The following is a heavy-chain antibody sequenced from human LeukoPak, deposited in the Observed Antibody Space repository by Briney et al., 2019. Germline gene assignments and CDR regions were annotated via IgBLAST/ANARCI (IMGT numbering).Heavy chain of an antibody. V-gene: IGHV3-21*01. CDR3: ARAYSERYGLGYYYMDV. D-gene: IGHD1-26*01. J-gene: IGHJ6*03. CDR1: GFTFSNYS. Sequence: GGSLRLSCAASGFTFSNYSMNWVRQAPGKGLEWVSSISSSSYIYYADSVKGRFTISRDNAKKSVYLQMNSLRAEDTAVYYCARAYSERYGLGYYYMDVWGKGTTVTISS. CDR2: ISSSSYI.